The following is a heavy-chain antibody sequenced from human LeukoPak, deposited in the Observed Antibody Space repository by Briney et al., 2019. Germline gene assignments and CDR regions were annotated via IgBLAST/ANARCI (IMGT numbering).Heavy chain of an antibody. J-gene: IGHJ5*02. CDR3: ARESPGGINSSGWYSYP. CDR2: FVPIVGTA. D-gene: IGHD6-19*01. CDR1: GCTFSSCA. Sequence: SVKVSCKASGCTFSSCAINWVRQVPGQGLEWMGGFVPIVGTANYAQKFQGRVTITEDESTGTAYMELSSMGSEDTAVYYCARESPGGINSSGWYSYPWGQGTLVTVSS. V-gene: IGHV1-69*01.